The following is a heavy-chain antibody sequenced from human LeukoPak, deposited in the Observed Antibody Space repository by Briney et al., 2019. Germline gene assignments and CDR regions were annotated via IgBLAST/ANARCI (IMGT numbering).Heavy chain of an antibody. J-gene: IGHJ5*02. CDR1: GGSISSYY. CDR2: IYYSGST. CDR3: ARGTTYDFWSSYPNWFDP. D-gene: IGHD3-3*01. V-gene: IGHV4-59*01. Sequence: SETLSLTCTVSGGSISSYYWSWIRQPPGKGLEWIGYIYYSGSTNYNPSLKSRVTISVDTSKNQFSLKLSSVTAADTAVYYCARGTTYDFWSSYPNWFDPWGQGTLVTVSS.